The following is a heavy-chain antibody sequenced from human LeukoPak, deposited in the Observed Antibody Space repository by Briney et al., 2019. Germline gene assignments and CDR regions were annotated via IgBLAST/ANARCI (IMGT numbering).Heavy chain of an antibody. CDR3: ARQVSDYYYHYMDV. CDR2: IIYSVTT. J-gene: IGHJ6*03. Sequence: SETLSLTCTVSGASISTSTYYWGWVRQPPGKGLEWIGNIIYSVTTYYNPSIKSRVTVSEDTSRSRFSLMLSSVTAADTAIYFCARQVSDYYYHYMDVWGEGTTVIVSS. V-gene: IGHV4-39*01. CDR1: GASISTSTYY.